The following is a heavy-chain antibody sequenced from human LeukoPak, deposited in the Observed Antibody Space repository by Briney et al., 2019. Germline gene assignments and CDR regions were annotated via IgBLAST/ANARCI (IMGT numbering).Heavy chain of an antibody. Sequence: PSETLSLTCTVSGGSISSSSYYWGWIRQPPGKGLEWIGSIYYSGSTYYNPSLKSRVTISVDTSKNQFSLKLSSVTAADTAVYYCARAYELWFGDPNPFDYWGQGTLVTVSS. D-gene: IGHD3-10*01. CDR2: IYYSGST. J-gene: IGHJ4*02. CDR3: ARAYELWFGDPNPFDY. V-gene: IGHV4-39*01. CDR1: GGSISSSSYY.